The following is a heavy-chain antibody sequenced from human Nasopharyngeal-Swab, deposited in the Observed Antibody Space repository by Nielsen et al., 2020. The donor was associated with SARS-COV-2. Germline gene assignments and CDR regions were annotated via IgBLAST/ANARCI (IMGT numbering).Heavy chain of an antibody. CDR2: ISSSGSTI. V-gene: IGHV3-11*04. Sequence: GESLKISCAASGFTFSDYYMSWIRQAPGKGLEWVSYISSSGSTIYYADSVKGRFTISRDNAKNSLYLQMNSLRAEDTAVYYCARDTIAAAGYYFDYWGQGTLVTVSS. D-gene: IGHD6-13*01. CDR1: GFTFSDYY. CDR3: ARDTIAAAGYYFDY. J-gene: IGHJ4*02.